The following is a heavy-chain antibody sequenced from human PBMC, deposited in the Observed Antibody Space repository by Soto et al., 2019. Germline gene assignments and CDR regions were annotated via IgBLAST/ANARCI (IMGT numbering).Heavy chain of an antibody. Sequence: SVKVSCKASGGTFSSYAISWVRQAPGQGLEWMGGIIPIFGTANYAQKFQGRVTITADKSTSTAYMELSSLRSEDTAVYYCASQVGYCSSTSCYPSTYYGMDVWGQGTKVTVYS. V-gene: IGHV1-69*06. CDR2: IIPIFGTA. J-gene: IGHJ6*02. CDR3: ASQVGYCSSTSCYPSTYYGMDV. CDR1: GGTFSSYA. D-gene: IGHD2-2*01.